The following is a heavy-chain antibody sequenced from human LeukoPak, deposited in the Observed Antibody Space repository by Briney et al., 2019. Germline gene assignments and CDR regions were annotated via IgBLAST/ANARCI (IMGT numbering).Heavy chain of an antibody. CDR1: GVSISSYY. Sequence: SETLSLTCTVSGVSISSYYWNWIRQPPGKGLEWIGYIYYSGSTNYNPSLKSRVTISVDTSKNQFSLKLSSVTAADTAVYYCARQSITVIRGVLINWFDPWGQGTLVTVSS. D-gene: IGHD3-10*01. CDR2: IYYSGST. CDR3: ARQSITVIRGVLINWFDP. J-gene: IGHJ5*02. V-gene: IGHV4-59*08.